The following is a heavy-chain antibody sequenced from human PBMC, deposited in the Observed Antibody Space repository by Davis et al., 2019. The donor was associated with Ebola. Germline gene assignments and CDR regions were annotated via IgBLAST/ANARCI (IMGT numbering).Heavy chain of an antibody. Sequence: GEPLKISCAASGFIFSSYVMSWVRQAPGKGLEWVSTLGTSADTYYADSVKGRFTISRDNSKNTLYLQMNGLRVEDTAIYFCVKDTSNIWFDIWGQGTMVTVSS. J-gene: IGHJ3*02. D-gene: IGHD1-26*01. CDR2: LGTSADT. CDR3: VKDTSNIWFDI. V-gene: IGHV3-23*01. CDR1: GFIFSSYV.